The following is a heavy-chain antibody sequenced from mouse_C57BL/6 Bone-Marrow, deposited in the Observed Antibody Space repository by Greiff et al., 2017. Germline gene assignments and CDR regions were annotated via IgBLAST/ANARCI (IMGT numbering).Heavy chain of an antibody. D-gene: IGHD4-1*01. Sequence: EVHLVESGGGLVKPGGSLKLSCAASGFTFSSYAMSWVRQTPEKRLEWVATISAGGSYTYCPDNVKGRFTISRDKAKNNLYLQMSHLKGEDTAMYYCAREVWTGTFADGGQGTLVTVSA. CDR3: AREVWTGTFAD. J-gene: IGHJ3*01. CDR2: ISAGGSYT. V-gene: IGHV5-4*01. CDR1: GFTFSSYA.